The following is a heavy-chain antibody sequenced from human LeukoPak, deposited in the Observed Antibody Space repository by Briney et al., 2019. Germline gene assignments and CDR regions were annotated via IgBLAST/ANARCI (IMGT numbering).Heavy chain of an antibody. Sequence: GGSLRLSCAASGFTFSSYGMHWVRQAPGKRLEWVAFIWYDGNNKYYADSVKGRFTISRDSSKSSLYLQMNSLRAEDTAVYYCAKDPLQYGSGSYYFDYWGQGTLVTVSS. J-gene: IGHJ4*02. V-gene: IGHV3-30*02. CDR1: GFTFSSYG. CDR2: IWYDGNNK. D-gene: IGHD3-10*01. CDR3: AKDPLQYGSGSYYFDY.